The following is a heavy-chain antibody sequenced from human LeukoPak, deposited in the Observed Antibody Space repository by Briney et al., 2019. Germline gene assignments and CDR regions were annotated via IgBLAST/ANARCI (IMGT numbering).Heavy chain of an antibody. Sequence: ASVKVSCKASGYTFVNYGLSWVRQAPGQGLEWMGRINTYNGDTDYAQNVRGRVIMTTDTSTSTGYMELRSLRSDDTAVYYCARERGRSAAAGTYKWGRWFDPWGQGTLVTVSS. CDR2: INTYNGDT. CDR3: ARERGRSAAAGTYKWGRWFDP. J-gene: IGHJ5*02. CDR1: GYTFVNYG. D-gene: IGHD6-13*01. V-gene: IGHV1-18*01.